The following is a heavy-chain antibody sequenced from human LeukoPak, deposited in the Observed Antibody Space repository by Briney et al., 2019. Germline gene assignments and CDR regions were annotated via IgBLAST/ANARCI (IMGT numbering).Heavy chain of an antibody. V-gene: IGHV3-7*01. Sequence: GGALRLSCAPSRFTFSSYLISWVRQAPGKGGEWVANIKQDGSEKYYVDSVKGRFTISRDNAKNSLYLQMNSLRAEDTAVYYCARTSAAYYYDSSGRRAAPFDYWGQGTLVTVSS. D-gene: IGHD3-22*01. CDR3: ARTSAAYYYDSSGRRAAPFDY. CDR2: IKQDGSEK. CDR1: RFTFSSYL. J-gene: IGHJ4*02.